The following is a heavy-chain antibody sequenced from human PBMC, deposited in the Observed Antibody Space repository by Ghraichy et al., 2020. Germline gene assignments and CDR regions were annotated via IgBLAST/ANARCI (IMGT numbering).Heavy chain of an antibody. CDR2: IKSRGFYI. J-gene: IGHJ6*02. CDR1: GFSFSNYT. V-gene: IGHV3-21*01. CDR3: ARGSRGGMDV. Sequence: GESLNISCAGSGFSFSNYTLNWVRQAPGKGLKWVSSIKSRGFYIHYAESVKGRFTISRDNAKNSLYLQMDSLRAEDTALYYCARGSRGGMDVWGQGTTVTVFS.